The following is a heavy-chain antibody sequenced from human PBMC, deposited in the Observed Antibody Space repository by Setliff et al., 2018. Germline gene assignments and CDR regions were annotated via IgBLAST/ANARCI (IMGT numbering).Heavy chain of an antibody. V-gene: IGHV4-39*01. CDR2: IYYTGTA. Sequence: SETSLTCTVSGDSISSTSYQWGWVRQPPGKGLEWIGSIYYTGTAYYNPSLKSRVTISVDTSKNQFSLQVASLAATDTALYFCARHEFVGGYYGSVTYRHFDYWGQGILVTVSS. CDR1: GDSISSTSYQ. D-gene: IGHD3-10*01. CDR3: ARHEFVGGYYGSVTYRHFDY. J-gene: IGHJ4*02.